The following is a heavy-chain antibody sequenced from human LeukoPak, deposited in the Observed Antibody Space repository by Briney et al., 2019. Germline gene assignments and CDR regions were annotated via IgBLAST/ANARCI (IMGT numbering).Heavy chain of an antibody. J-gene: IGHJ4*02. CDR2: IWYDGHNK. CDR1: GFTFSKYG. Sequence: PGGSLRLSCVASGFTFSKYGMHWVRQAPGKGLEWLAIIWYDGHNKYYADSEKGRFTISRDNSKNTLFLEMTDLRAEDTAVYYCAREWGLIAVAGGPGYWGQGALVTVSS. D-gene: IGHD6-19*01. V-gene: IGHV3-33*01. CDR3: AREWGLIAVAGGPGY.